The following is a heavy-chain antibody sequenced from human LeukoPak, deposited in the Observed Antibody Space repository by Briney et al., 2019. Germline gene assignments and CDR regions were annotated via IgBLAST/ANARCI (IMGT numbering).Heavy chain of an antibody. CDR3: ARSSPRRYYDSSGPLFDY. Sequence: PSETLSLTCAVSGGSISSSNWWSWVRQPPGKGLEWIGEIYHSGSTNYNPSLKSRVTISVDKSKNQFSLKLSSVTAADTAVYYCARSSPRRYYDSSGPLFDYWGQGTLVTVSS. CDR1: GGSISSSNW. D-gene: IGHD3-22*01. V-gene: IGHV4-4*02. CDR2: IYHSGST. J-gene: IGHJ4*02.